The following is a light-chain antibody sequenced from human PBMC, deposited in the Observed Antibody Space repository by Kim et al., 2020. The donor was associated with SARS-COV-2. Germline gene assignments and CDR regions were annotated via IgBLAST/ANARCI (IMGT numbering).Light chain of an antibody. CDR1: KLGDRH. J-gene: IGLJ1*01. V-gene: IGLV3-1*01. CDR2: EDI. Sequence: VSPGQTAIITCSGNKLGDRHACWYQQRPGQSPVLVIYEDIKRPSGIPERFSGSNSGNTVTLTIRGTQAMDEADYYCQTWDSGTPYVFGPGTKVTVL. CDR3: QTWDSGTPYV.